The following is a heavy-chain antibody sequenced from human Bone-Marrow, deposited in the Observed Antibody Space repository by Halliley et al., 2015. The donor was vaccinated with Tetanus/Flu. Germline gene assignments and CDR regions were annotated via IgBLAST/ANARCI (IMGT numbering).Heavy chain of an antibody. CDR1: GYSFTSHW. CDR3: ARPRCSGGSCYPDF. V-gene: IGHV5-10-1*01. D-gene: IGHD2-15*01. CDR2: IDPTDAYS. J-gene: IGHJ4*02. Sequence: QLVQSGAEVKKPGESLRISCKGSGYSFTSHWISWVRQMPGKGLEWMGRIDPTDAYSNYSPTFQGHVTISADKSISTAFLQWSSLKASDTAMYYCARPRCSGGSCYPDFWGQGTLVTVSS.